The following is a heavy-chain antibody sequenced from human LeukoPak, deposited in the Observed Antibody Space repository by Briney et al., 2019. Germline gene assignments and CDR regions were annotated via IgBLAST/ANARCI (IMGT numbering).Heavy chain of an antibody. CDR3: ARGTWDGDRTFDI. D-gene: IGHD5-24*01. CDR2: ISGTSSII. J-gene: IGHJ3*02. Sequence: GGSLRLSCAASGSTFITYSMNWVRQAPGKRLEWISYISGTSSIIYYTPSVKGRFTISRDNGKYSLYLQMNSLRDDGTAVYFCARGTWDGDRTFDIWGQGAMVTVSS. CDR1: GSTFITYS. V-gene: IGHV3-48*02.